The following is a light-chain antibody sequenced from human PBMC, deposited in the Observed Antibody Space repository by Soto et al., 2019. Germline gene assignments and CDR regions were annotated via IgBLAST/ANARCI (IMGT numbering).Light chain of an antibody. CDR1: QTVSTNY. Sequence: IVLTQSPGTLSLSPEERATLYCRASQTVSTNYLAWFQQKPGQAPRLLIYSASSRATGIPDRFSGSGSGTDFTLTISRLEPEDVAVYYCQQYGSSPYTFGQGTKLEIK. V-gene: IGKV3-20*01. CDR2: SAS. CDR3: QQYGSSPYT. J-gene: IGKJ2*01.